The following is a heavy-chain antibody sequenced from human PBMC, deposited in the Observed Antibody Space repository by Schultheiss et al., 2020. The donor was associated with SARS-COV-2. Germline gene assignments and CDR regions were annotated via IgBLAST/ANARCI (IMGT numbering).Heavy chain of an antibody. CDR2: INHSGST. CDR3: ARQTRIAVAGIDY. V-gene: IGHV4-34*01. CDR1: GFTFSSYA. D-gene: IGHD6-19*01. Sequence: GSLRLSCAASGFTFSSYAMHWIRQPPGKGLEWIGEINHSGSTNYNPSLKSRVTISVDTSKNQFSLKLSSVTAADTAVYYCARQTRIAVAGIDYWGQGTLVTVSS. J-gene: IGHJ4*02.